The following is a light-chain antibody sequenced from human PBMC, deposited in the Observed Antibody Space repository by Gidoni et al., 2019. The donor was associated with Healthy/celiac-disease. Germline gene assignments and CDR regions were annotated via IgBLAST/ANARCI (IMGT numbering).Light chain of an antibody. J-gene: IGLJ1*01. CDR2: SNN. V-gene: IGLV1-44*01. Sequence: QSVLTQPPSASGPPGHRVTISCSGSSSNIGSNTVNWYQQLPGTAPKLLIYSNNQRPSGVPDRFSGSKTGTSASLAISGLQSEDEADYYCAAWDDSLNGPVFGTGTKVTVL. CDR3: AAWDDSLNGPV. CDR1: SSNIGSNT.